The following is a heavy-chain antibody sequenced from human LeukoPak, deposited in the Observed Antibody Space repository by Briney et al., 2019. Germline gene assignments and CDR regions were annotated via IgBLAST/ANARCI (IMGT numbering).Heavy chain of an antibody. V-gene: IGHV4-34*01. CDR2: INHSGST. CDR1: GGSFSGYY. CDR3: ARDRYCSSTSCNRYYYHGMDV. J-gene: IGHJ6*02. Sequence: PSETLSLTFGVYGGSFSGYYWSWIRQPPGKGLEWIGDINHSGSTNYNPSLKSRVTISVDPSKSQFSLRLSSMTAADTAVYYCARDRYCSSTSCNRYYYHGMDVWGQGTTVTVSS. D-gene: IGHD2-2*01.